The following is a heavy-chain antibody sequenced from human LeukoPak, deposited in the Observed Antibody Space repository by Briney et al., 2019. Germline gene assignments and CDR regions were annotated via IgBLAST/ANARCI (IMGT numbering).Heavy chain of an antibody. CDR2: ISAYNGNT. V-gene: IGHV1-18*01. Sequence: ASVKVSCKTSGYTFTSYGVTWVRQAPGQGLEWMGWISAYNGNTNYAQNVQGRVTMSRDTSTSTAYMELRSLRSDDTAVYYCARLDIVSILFDSWGQGTLVTVSS. CDR3: ARLDIVSILFDS. CDR1: GYTFTSYG. J-gene: IGHJ4*02. D-gene: IGHD5/OR15-5a*01.